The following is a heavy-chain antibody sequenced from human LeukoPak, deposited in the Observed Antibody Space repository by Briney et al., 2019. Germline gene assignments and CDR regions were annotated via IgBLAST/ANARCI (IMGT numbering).Heavy chain of an antibody. D-gene: IGHD5-18*01. CDR3: AKGYSYGSFDY. J-gene: IGHJ4*02. CDR2: IYYGGST. CDR1: GGSISSYY. Sequence: PSETLSLTCTVSGGSISSYYWSWLRQPPGKGLEWIGYIYYGGSTNYNPSLKSRVTISVDTSKNQFSLKLSSVTAADTAVYYCAKGYSYGSFDYWGQGTLVTVSS. V-gene: IGHV4-59*01.